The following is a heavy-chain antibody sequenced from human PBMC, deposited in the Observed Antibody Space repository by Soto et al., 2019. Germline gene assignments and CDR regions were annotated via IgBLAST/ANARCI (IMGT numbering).Heavy chain of an antibody. V-gene: IGHV1-18*01. CDR2: ISAYNGNT. CDR1: GYTFTSYG. Sequence: ASVKVSCKASGYTFTSYGISWVRQAPGQGLEWMGWISAYNGNTNYAQKLQGRVTMTTDTSTSTAYMELRSLRSDDTAVYYCARSQAHWGNWNYAYYYYYYMDVWGKGTTVTV. J-gene: IGHJ6*03. D-gene: IGHD1-7*01. CDR3: ARSQAHWGNWNYAYYYYYYMDV.